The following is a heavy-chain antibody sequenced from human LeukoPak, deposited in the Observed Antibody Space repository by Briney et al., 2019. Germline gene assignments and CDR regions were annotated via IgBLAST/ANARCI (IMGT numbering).Heavy chain of an antibody. D-gene: IGHD3-22*01. V-gene: IGHV3-23*01. CDR1: GFTFSSYA. CDR2: ISGSGGST. J-gene: IGHJ4*02. Sequence: PGGSLRLSCAASGFTFSSYAMSWVRQAPGKGLEWVSAISGSGGSTYYADSVEGRFTIYRDISKNTLYLQMNSLRAEDTAAYYCAKGPIYYDSSGYYPRQWGQGTLVTVSS. CDR3: AKGPIYYDSSGYYPRQ.